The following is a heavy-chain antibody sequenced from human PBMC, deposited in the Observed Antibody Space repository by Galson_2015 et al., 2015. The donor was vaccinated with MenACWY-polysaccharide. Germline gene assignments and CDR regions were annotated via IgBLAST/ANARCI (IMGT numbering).Heavy chain of an antibody. J-gene: IGHJ2*01. D-gene: IGHD6-13*01. V-gene: IGHV6-1*01. CDR2: TYHRSKGYN. CDR1: GDRVSSNSAA. CDR3: ARSASRSSWSYWSFDL. Sequence: CAISGDRVSSNSAAWNWIRQSRSGGLEGLGRTYHRSKGYNDYAVSEKSRITINPDTSKNQFTLQLKSVTPEDTAVYYCARSASRSSWSYWSFDLWGRGTLVTVSS.